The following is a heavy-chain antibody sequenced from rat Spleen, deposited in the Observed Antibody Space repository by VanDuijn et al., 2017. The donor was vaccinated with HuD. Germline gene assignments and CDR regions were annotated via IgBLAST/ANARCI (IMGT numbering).Heavy chain of an antibody. D-gene: IGHD1-6*01. V-gene: IGHV5-31*01. CDR3: TTYSDYATSPFAY. J-gene: IGHJ3*01. CDR1: GFTFNYYW. Sequence: EVQLVESDGGLVHPGRSLKLSCVTSGFTFNYYWMTWIRQAPGKGLEWVASITNASGGTNYPDSVKGRFTISRDTAQNTLYLQMGSLRSEDTATYYCTTYSDYATSPFAYWGRGALVTVSS. CDR2: ITNASGGT.